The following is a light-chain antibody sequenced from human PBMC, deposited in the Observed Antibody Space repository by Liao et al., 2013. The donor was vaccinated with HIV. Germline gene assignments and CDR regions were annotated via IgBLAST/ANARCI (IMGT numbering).Light chain of an antibody. Sequence: SYVLTQPPSVSVAPGKTASITCGGHNLGTKSVHWYQQRPGQSPVLVIYQDTKRPSGIPERFSASKSGNTATLTISGTQALDEADYYCQAWDSSTVVFGGGTKLTVL. CDR1: NLGTKS. V-gene: IGLV3-21*01. J-gene: IGLJ2*01. CDR2: QDT. CDR3: QAWDSSTVV.